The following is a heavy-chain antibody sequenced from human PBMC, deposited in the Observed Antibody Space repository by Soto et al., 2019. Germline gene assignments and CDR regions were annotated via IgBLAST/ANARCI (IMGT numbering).Heavy chain of an antibody. Sequence: GGPLRLSCAASGFKFSDYYMTWIRQAPGKGLEWVSYISSSGTGIYYPDSVKGRFTISRDNAKNSLYLQMSSLRAEDTAVYYCARAFSDAFDIWGQGTMVTVSS. CDR3: ARAFSDAFDI. J-gene: IGHJ3*02. CDR1: GFKFSDYY. CDR2: ISSSGTGI. V-gene: IGHV3-11*01.